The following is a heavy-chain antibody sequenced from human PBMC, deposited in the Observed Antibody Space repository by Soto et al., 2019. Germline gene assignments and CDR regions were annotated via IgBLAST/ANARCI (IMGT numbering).Heavy chain of an antibody. J-gene: IGHJ4*02. CDR2: IIPIIGRT. V-gene: IGHV1-69*10. CDR3: ARDDTDY. Sequence: SVTVSCKASGGTFSSYAISWVRQAPGQGLEWMGWIIPIIGRTNYAQKFQGRVTMTADKSTSTAYMELRSLRSEDTAVYYCARDDTDYWGQGTLVTVSS. CDR1: GGTFSSYA. D-gene: IGHD3-22*01.